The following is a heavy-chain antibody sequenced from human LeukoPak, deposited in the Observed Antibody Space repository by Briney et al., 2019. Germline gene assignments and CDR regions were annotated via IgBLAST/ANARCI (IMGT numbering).Heavy chain of an antibody. CDR3: AAEGRPTVVTFRKGAVDL. Sequence: SVKVSCKASGFTFTSSAVQWVRQARGQRLEWIGWIVVGSGNTNYAQKFQERVTITRGMSTSTVYMELSSLRSEDTAVYYCAAEGRPTVVTFRKGAVDLWGQGTMVTVSS. D-gene: IGHD4-23*01. CDR1: GFTFTSSA. J-gene: IGHJ3*01. V-gene: IGHV1-58*01. CDR2: IVVGSGNT.